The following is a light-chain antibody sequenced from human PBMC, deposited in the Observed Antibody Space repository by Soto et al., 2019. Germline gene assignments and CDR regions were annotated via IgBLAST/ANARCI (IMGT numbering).Light chain of an antibody. CDR2: DAS. CDR1: QSINNW. Sequence: DIQMTQYPSTLSASVGDRVTITCRASQSINNWLAWYQQKPGKAPKFLIYDASNLESGVPSRFSGSASGTEFTLTISSLQPDDFATYYCQQYDNYPLTFGG. CDR3: QQYDNYPLT. J-gene: IGKJ4*01. V-gene: IGKV1-5*01.